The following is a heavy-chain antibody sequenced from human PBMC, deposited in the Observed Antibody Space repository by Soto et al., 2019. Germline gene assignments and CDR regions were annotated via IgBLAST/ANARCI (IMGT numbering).Heavy chain of an antibody. V-gene: IGHV4-39*01. CDR2: FYYSGST. D-gene: IGHD6-13*01. CDR1: GGAISSSSYY. CDR3: ARQGPLYSRPPGWFDP. Sequence: SETLSLTCTVSGGAISSSSYYWGWIRQPPGKGLEWIGSFYYSGSTYYNPSLKSRVSISVDTPKNQFSLKLSSVIAADTAVYYCARQGPLYSRPPGWFDPWGQGTLVTVSS. J-gene: IGHJ5*02.